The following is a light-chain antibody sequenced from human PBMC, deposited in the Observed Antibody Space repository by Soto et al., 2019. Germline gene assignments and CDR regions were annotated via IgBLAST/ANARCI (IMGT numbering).Light chain of an antibody. Sequence: QSALTQPASVSGSPGQSITISCTGTSRDIGGYNYVSWYQQHPGKAPKLLISEVTNRPSGVSNRFSGSKSGNTASLTISGRQAEDEADYYCSSYTTNITPVVFGGGTKLTVL. V-gene: IGLV2-14*01. CDR3: SSYTTNITPVV. CDR2: EVT. J-gene: IGLJ2*01. CDR1: SRDIGGYNY.